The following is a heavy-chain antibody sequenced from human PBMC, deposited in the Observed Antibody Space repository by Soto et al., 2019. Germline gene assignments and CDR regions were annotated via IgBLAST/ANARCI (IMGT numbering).Heavy chain of an antibody. Sequence: ASVKVSCKASGYTFTSYDINWVRQATGQGLEWMGWMNPNSGNTGYAQKFQGRVTMTRNTSISTAYMELSSLRSEDTAVYYCARGGDCSSTSCYIAQPYYYAMDVWGQGTTDTVSS. V-gene: IGHV1-8*01. CDR2: MNPNSGNT. CDR3: ARGGDCSSTSCYIAQPYYYAMDV. J-gene: IGHJ6*02. D-gene: IGHD2-2*02. CDR1: GYTFTSYD.